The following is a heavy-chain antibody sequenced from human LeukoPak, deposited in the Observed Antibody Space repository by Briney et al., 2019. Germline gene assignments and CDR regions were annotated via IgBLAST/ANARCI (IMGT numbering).Heavy chain of an antibody. CDR2: IYYSGST. Sequence: SETPSLTCTVSGGSISSYYWSWIRQPPGKGLEWIGYIYYSGSTNYNPSLKSRVTISVDTSKNQFSLKLSSVTAADTAVYYCARFSGSYYQYYFDYWGQGTLVTVSS. J-gene: IGHJ4*02. V-gene: IGHV4-59*08. CDR1: GGSISSYY. CDR3: ARFSGSYYQYYFDY. D-gene: IGHD1-26*01.